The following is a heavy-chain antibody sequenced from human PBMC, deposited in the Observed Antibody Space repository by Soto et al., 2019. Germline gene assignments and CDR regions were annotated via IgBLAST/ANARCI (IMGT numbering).Heavy chain of an antibody. CDR1: GYTFSNFG. D-gene: IGHD3-3*01. Sequence: ASVKVSCKASGYTFSNFGLSWVRQAPGQGLEWMGWISPSNGQTIYAQNFHGRVTMTTDTSTATAHMELRSLISDDTAVYYCARVIMIFGVPNLGSHFDYWGQGTRVTVSS. J-gene: IGHJ4*02. V-gene: IGHV1-18*01. CDR3: ARVIMIFGVPNLGSHFDY. CDR2: ISPSNGQT.